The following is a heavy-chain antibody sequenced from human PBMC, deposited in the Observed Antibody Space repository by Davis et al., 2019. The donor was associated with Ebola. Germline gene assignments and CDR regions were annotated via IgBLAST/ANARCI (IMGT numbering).Heavy chain of an antibody. CDR3: ARERHYYDSSGYHQGFDY. V-gene: IGHV3-11*06. D-gene: IGHD3-22*01. J-gene: IGHJ4*01. Sequence: GGSLRPSCPAPGFTFSDYCMSWIRQAPGKGLEWVSYTSISSSYIYYAESVKGRSTIPRDTATNSQYLKMNSLRAEGTAVYYSARERHYYDSSGYHQGFDYWGQGTLVTVSS. CDR2: TSISSSYI. CDR1: GFTFSDYC.